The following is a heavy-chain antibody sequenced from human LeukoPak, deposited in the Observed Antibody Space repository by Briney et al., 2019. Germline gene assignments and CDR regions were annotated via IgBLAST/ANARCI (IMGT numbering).Heavy chain of an antibody. Sequence: PSETLSLTCTVSGGSISSSSYYWGWIRQPPGKGLEWIGSIYYSGSTYYNPSLESRVTISVDTSKNQFSLKLSSVTAADTAVYYCAPVGINMDAWGKGTTVTVSS. CDR3: APVGINMDA. J-gene: IGHJ6*03. CDR2: IYYSGST. D-gene: IGHD1-14*01. CDR1: GGSISSSSYY. V-gene: IGHV4-39*01.